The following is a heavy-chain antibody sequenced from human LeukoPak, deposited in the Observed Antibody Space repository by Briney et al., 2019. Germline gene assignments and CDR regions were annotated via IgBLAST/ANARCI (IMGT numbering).Heavy chain of an antibody. CDR2: INPSGGST. CDR1: GYTFTSYY. Sequence: ASVKVSCKASGYTFTSYYMHWVRQAPGQGLEWMGIINPSGGSTSYAQKFQGRVTMTRDTSTSTVYMELSSLRSEDTAVYYCARAFIAPYYSSGWPGRSYYGMDVWGQGTTVTVSS. V-gene: IGHV1-46*01. J-gene: IGHJ6*02. D-gene: IGHD6-19*01. CDR3: ARAFIAPYYSSGWPGRSYYGMDV.